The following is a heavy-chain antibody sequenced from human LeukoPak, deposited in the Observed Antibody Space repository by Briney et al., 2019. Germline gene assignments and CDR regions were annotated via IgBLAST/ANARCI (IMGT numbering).Heavy chain of an antibody. CDR2: ASDSGNT. D-gene: IGHD4/OR15-4a*01. CDR3: ARETSYGDSYDY. CDR1: GGSISSYY. V-gene: IGHV4-59*13. Sequence: TSETLSLTCTVSGGSISSYYWSWIRQPPGEGLEWIGYASDSGNTNYNPSLKGRVIISADTSKNQFSLRLSTVTAADTAVYYCARETSYGDSYDYWGQGTLVTVSS. J-gene: IGHJ4*02.